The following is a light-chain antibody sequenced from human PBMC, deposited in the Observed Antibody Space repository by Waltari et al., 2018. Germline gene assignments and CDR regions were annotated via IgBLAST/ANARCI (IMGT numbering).Light chain of an antibody. CDR1: QSIGHF. V-gene: IGKV3-11*01. J-gene: IGKJ2*01. Sequence: EIVLTQSPATLSLSPGERAALACRASQSIGHFLAWYQHKPGQAPRLLIYDASNRATGLAAMFSGSGSDTDFTLTISSLEPEDFAFYYCQHRSSWYTFGLGTKLEIK. CDR3: QHRSSWYT. CDR2: DAS.